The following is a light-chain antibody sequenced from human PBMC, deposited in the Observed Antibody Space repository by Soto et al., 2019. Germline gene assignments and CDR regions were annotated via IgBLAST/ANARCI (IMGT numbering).Light chain of an antibody. CDR2: GNS. CDR1: SSNIGAGYV. V-gene: IGLV1-40*01. CDR3: PSYDSSLSCWV. J-gene: IGLJ3*02. Sequence: QSVLTQPPSVSGAPGQRVTISCTGSSSNIGAGYVVHWYQQLPGTAPKLLIYGNSNRPSGVPDRFSGSKSGTSASLAITGLQAEDEADYYCPSYDSSLSCWVFGGGTKLTVL.